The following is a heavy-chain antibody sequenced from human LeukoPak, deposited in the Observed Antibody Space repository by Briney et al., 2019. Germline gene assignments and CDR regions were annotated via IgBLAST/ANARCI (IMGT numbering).Heavy chain of an antibody. Sequence: SETLSLTCTVSGGSISSYYWSWIWQPPGKGLEWIGYIYYSGSPNYNPSLKSRVTISVDTSKNQFSLKLSSVTAADTAVYYCARVPYYYGSGSYLRWGQGALVTVSS. D-gene: IGHD3-10*01. CDR3: ARVPYYYGSGSYLR. CDR2: IYYSGSP. CDR1: GGSISSYY. V-gene: IGHV4-59*08. J-gene: IGHJ4*02.